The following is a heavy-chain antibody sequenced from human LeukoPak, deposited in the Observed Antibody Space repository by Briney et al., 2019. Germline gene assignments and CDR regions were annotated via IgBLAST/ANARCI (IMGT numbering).Heavy chain of an antibody. CDR1: GFTFSRYE. CDR2: ISSSGTTI. V-gene: IGHV3-48*03. CDR3: ARDPAARSGNYSYHGMDV. D-gene: IGHD1-26*01. Sequence: TGGSLRLSCAASGFTFSRYEMNWVRQAPGKGLEWVSYISSSGTTIYYADSVKGRFTISRDNARNSVYLQMNSLRAEDRAVYYCARDPAARSGNYSYHGMDVWGLGTTVTVSS. J-gene: IGHJ6*02.